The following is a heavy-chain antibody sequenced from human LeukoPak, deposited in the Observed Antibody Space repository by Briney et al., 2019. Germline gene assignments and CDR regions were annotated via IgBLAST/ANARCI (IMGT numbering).Heavy chain of an antibody. CDR1: GFTFSSYG. CDR3: AREGALMVYAEWYNWFDP. CDR2: IWYDGSNK. Sequence: GGSLRLSCAASGFTFSSYGMHWVRQAPGKGLEWVAVIWYDGSNKYYADSVKGRFTISRDNSKNTLYLQMNSLRAEDTAVYYCAREGALMVYAEWYNWFDPWGQGTLVTVSS. V-gene: IGHV3-33*01. J-gene: IGHJ5*02. D-gene: IGHD2-8*01.